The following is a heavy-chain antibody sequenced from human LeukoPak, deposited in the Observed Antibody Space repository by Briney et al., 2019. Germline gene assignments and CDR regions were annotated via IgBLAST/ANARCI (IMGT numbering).Heavy chain of an antibody. CDR2: INHSGST. CDR1: GGSFSGYY. J-gene: IGHJ4*02. V-gene: IGHV4-34*01. Sequence: SETLSLTCAVYGGSFSGYYWSWIRQPPGKGLEWIGEINHSGSTNYNPSLKSRVTISVDTSKNQFSLKLSSVTAADTAVYYCAREEVPAAAPFDYWGQGTLVTVSS. D-gene: IGHD2-2*01. CDR3: AREEVPAAAPFDY.